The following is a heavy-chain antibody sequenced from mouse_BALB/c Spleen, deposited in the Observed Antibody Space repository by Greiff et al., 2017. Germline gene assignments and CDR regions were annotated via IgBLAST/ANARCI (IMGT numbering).Heavy chain of an antibody. CDR3: ASPITTVGVPYAMDY. V-gene: IGHV2-2*02. CDR1: GFSLTSYG. J-gene: IGHJ4*01. CDR2: IWSGGST. Sequence: VQLHQSGPGLVQPSQSLSITCTVSGFSLTSYGVHWVRPSPGKGLEWLGVIWSGGSTDYNAAFISRLSISKDNSKSQVFFKMNSLQANDTAIDYCASPITTVGVPYAMDYWGQGTSVTVSS. D-gene: IGHD1-1*01.